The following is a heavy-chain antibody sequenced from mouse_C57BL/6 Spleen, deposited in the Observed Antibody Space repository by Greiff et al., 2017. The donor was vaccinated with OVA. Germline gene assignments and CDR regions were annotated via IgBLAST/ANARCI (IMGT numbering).Heavy chain of an antibody. CDR1: GYTFTSYG. D-gene: IGHD4-1*01. CDR3: AEGELGGFAY. Sequence: QVQLKESGAELARPGASVKLSCKASGYTFTSYGISWVKQRTGQGLEWIGEIYPRSGNTYYNEKFKGKATLTADKSSSTAYMELRSLTSEDSAVYFCAEGELGGFAYWGQGTLVTVSA. J-gene: IGHJ3*01. CDR2: IYPRSGNT. V-gene: IGHV1-81*01.